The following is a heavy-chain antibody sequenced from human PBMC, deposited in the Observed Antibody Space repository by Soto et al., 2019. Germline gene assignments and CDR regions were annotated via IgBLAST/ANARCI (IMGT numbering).Heavy chain of an antibody. J-gene: IGHJ4*02. CDR3: ARDLRYYDSSGYESDDY. D-gene: IGHD3-22*01. Sequence: GGSLRLSCAASGFTFSNYAMRWVRQAPGKGLEWVSAISNSGGSTYYTDSVKGRFTISRDNSKNTLYLQMNSLRAEDTAVYYCARDLRYYDSSGYESDDYWGQGTLVTVSS. CDR2: ISNSGGST. CDR1: GFTFSNYA. V-gene: IGHV3-23*01.